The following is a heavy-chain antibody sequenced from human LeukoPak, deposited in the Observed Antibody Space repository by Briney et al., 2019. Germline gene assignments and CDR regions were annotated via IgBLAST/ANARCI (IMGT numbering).Heavy chain of an antibody. Sequence: PGGSLRLSCAVSGFTFSSYSMNWVRQAPGKGPEWVSSISSSSSYIYYADSVKGRFTISRDNAKNSLYLQMNSLRAEDTAVYYCARRGGSGDSSWYGGYYYYMDVWGKGTTVTVSS. CDR2: ISSSSSYI. V-gene: IGHV3-21*01. CDR1: GFTFSSYS. J-gene: IGHJ6*03. CDR3: ARRGGSGDSSWYGGYYYYMDV. D-gene: IGHD6-13*01.